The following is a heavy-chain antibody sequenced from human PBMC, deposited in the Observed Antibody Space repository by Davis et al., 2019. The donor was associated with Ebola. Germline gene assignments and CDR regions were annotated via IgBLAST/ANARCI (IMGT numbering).Heavy chain of an antibody. CDR2: IYYSGST. V-gene: IGHV4-34*01. CDR1: GGSFSGYY. Sequence: MPGGSLRLSCAVYGGSFSGYYWSCIRQPPGKGLEWIGYIYYSGSTNYNPSLKSRITISVDTSKNQFSLKLSSVAAADTAVYYCARGRWLDYWGQGTLVTVSS. J-gene: IGHJ4*02. D-gene: IGHD5-24*01. CDR3: ARGRWLDY.